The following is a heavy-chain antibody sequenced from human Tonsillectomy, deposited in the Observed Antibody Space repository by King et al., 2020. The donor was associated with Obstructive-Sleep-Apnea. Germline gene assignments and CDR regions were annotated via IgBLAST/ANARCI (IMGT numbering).Heavy chain of an antibody. CDR2: IKQDGSEK. Sequence: VQLVESGGGLVQSGGSLRLSCAASGFTFSDYGMTWVRQAPGKGLEWVANIKQDGSEKYYVDSVKGRFTISRDNADNSLSLQMDSLRAEDTAVDYCAKGSYRHDYWGQGTLVTVSS. D-gene: IGHD3-16*02. V-gene: IGHV3-7*01. J-gene: IGHJ4*02. CDR1: GFTFSDYG. CDR3: AKGSYRHDY.